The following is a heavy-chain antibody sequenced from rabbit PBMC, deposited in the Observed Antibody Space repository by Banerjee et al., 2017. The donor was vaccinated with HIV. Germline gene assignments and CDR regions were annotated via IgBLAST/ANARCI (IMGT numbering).Heavy chain of an antibody. V-gene: IGHV1S7*01. CDR3: VRGASGSGYYSL. CDR1: GFDFSTYS. J-gene: IGHJ4*01. D-gene: IGHD1-1*01. CDR2: IVPIFGVT. Sequence: QLVESGGGLVQPGGSLKLSCKASGFDFSTYSMSWVRQAPGKGLEWIGYIVPIFGVTYYANWVNGRFTISSHNAQNTLYLQLHSLTAADTATYFCVRGASGSGYYSLWGPGTLVTVS.